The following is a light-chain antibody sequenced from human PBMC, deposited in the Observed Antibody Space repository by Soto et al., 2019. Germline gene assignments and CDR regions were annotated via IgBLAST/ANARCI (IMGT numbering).Light chain of an antibody. Sequence: DVQMTQSPSSLSASVGDRVTITCRASQDINSYLAWYQQKPGNDPTSLIYAASSLPTGGPSRFSVSKSGPDFTLTIRNLRPEDSATYYCQRCNIYPPTFGGGTKVEIK. J-gene: IGKJ4*01. CDR1: QDINSY. V-gene: IGKV1D-16*01. CDR2: AAS. CDR3: QRCNIYPPT.